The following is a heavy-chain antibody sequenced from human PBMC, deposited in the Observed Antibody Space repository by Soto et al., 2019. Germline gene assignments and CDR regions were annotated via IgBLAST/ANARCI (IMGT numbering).Heavy chain of an antibody. CDR1: GGIFRTSS. J-gene: IGHJ6*02. CDR3: ATCRGQPYYYYGMDV. V-gene: IGHV1-69*01. Sequence: QVQLVQSGAEVKKPGSSVKVSCKASGGIFRTSSINWVRQAPGQGLEWMGGIIPIFGTAKYAQNFQGRVTITADESTTTAYMELSSLRSDDAAVYYCATCRGQPYYYYGMDVWGQGTTVTVSS. D-gene: IGHD2-15*01. CDR2: IIPIFGTA.